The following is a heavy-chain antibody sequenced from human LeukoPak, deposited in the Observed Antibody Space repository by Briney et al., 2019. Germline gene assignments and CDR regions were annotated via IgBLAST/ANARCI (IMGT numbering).Heavy chain of an antibody. V-gene: IGHV4-4*02. Sequence: PSGTLSLTCAVSGGSISSSNWWSWVRQPPGKGLEWIGEIYHSGSTNYNPSLKSRVTISVDKSKNQFSLKLSSVTAADTAVYYCARINYVWGSYRYTYNWFDPWGQGTLVTVSS. CDR1: GGSISSSNW. CDR2: IYHSGST. J-gene: IGHJ5*02. D-gene: IGHD3-16*02. CDR3: ARINYVWGSYRYTYNWFDP.